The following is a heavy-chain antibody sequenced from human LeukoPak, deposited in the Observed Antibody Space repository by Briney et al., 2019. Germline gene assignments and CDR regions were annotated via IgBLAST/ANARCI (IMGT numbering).Heavy chain of an antibody. CDR3: ARVHCTNGVCYLFDY. V-gene: IGHV1-2*06. Sequence: PGASVTVSCKASGYTFTGYYMHWVRQAPGQGLEWMGRINPNSGGTNYAQKFQGRVTMTRDTSIITAYMEPSRLRSDDTAVYYCARVHCTNGVCYLFDYWGQGTLVTVSS. J-gene: IGHJ4*02. CDR2: INPNSGGT. D-gene: IGHD2-8*01. CDR1: GYTFTGYY.